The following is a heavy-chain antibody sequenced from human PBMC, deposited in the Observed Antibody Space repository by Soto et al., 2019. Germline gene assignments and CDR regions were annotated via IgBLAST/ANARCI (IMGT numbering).Heavy chain of an antibody. J-gene: IGHJ5*02. CDR2: IIPIFGTA. CDR3: ARGSYYYDSSGYYSGPFDP. Sequence: ASVKVSCKASGGTFSSYAISWVRQAPGQGLEWMGGIIPIFGTANYAQKFQGRVTITADESTSTAYMELSSLRSEDTAVYYCARGSYYYDSSGYYSGPFDPWGQGTLVTVSS. V-gene: IGHV1-69*13. D-gene: IGHD3-22*01. CDR1: GGTFSSYA.